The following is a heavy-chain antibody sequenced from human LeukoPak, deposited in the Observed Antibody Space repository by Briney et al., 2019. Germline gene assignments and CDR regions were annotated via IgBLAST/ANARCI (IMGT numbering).Heavy chain of an antibody. CDR1: GGSISSYS. D-gene: IGHD6-19*01. Sequence: SETLSLTCTVSGGSISSYSWSWIRHPAGKGLEWIGRIYSSGSTNYNPSLKSRVTMSVDTSKNQFSLKLSSVTAADTAVYYCARVSSTGRYDYWGQGTLVSVSS. V-gene: IGHV4-4*07. J-gene: IGHJ4*02. CDR2: IYSSGST. CDR3: ARVSSTGRYDY.